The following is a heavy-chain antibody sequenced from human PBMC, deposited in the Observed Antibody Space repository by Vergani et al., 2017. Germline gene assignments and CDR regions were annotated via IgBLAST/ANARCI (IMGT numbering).Heavy chain of an antibody. CDR3: ARSFDY. V-gene: IGHV3-66*01. CDR2: IYSGGST. J-gene: IGHJ4*02. CDR1: GFTFSSYA. Sequence: EVQLLESGGGLVQPGGSLRLSCAASGFTFSSYAMSWVRQAPGKGLEWVSVIYSGGSTYYADSVKGRFTISRDNSKNTLYLQMNSLRAEDTAVYYCARSFDYWGQGTLVTVSS.